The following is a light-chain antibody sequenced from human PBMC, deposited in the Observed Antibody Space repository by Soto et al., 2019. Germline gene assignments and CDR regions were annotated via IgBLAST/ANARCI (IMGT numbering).Light chain of an antibody. CDR2: GAS. Sequence: EIVLTQSPGTLSLSPGDRATLSFSASQTVSSTFLSWYRHKPGQAPRLLVYGASSRATGIPDRFSGSGSGTEFTLTISSLQPDDFATYYCQHYNSYSEAFGQGTKVDI. J-gene: IGKJ1*01. V-gene: IGKV3-20*01. CDR1: QTVSSTF. CDR3: QHYNSYSEA.